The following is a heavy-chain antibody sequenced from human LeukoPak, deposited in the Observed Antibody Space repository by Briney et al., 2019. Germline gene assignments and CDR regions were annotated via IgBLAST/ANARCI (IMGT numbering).Heavy chain of an antibody. CDR2: IYYSGST. CDR3: ARTQIMTTVTRAGDNYYYYYGMDV. CDR1: GFTFSSHA. V-gene: IGHV4-30-4*08. J-gene: IGHJ6*02. D-gene: IGHD4-17*01. Sequence: LRLSCAASGFTFSSHAMGWVRQPPGKGLEWIGYIYYSGSTYYNPSLKSRVTISVDTSRNQFSLKLSSVTAADTAVYYCARTQIMTTVTRAGDNYYYYYGMDVWGQGTTVTVSS.